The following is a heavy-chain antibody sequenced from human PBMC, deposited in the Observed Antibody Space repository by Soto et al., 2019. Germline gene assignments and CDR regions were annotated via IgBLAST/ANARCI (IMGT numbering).Heavy chain of an antibody. CDR2: ISARGGSS. CDR1: GFSFSSYA. D-gene: IGHD5-12*01. J-gene: IGHJ4*02. CDR3: AKGSIEYSASVAN. V-gene: IGHV3-23*01. Sequence: DVQLLESGGGLVQPGGSLTLSCAASGFSFSSYAMVWVLQAPGKGLEWVAVISARGGSSYFAESVKGRFTLSRDNSKNVLSLELNSLRAEDTAIYFCAKGSIEYSASVANWGQGTLVVVSS.